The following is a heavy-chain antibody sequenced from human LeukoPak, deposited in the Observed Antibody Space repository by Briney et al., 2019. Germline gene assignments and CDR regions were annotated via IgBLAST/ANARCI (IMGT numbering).Heavy chain of an antibody. Sequence: ASVKVSCKASGFTFYNYGINWMRQAPGQGLEWMGWIRSSHGRTDYAQKLQDRISMTIDTSTTTAYMELRSLRSDDTAVYYCARGRVKRVAFVAVAGTLDLWGQGTPVTVSS. CDR3: ARGRVKRVAFVAVAGTLDL. CDR2: IRSSHGRT. V-gene: IGHV1-18*01. J-gene: IGHJ5*02. CDR1: GFTFYNYG. D-gene: IGHD6-19*01.